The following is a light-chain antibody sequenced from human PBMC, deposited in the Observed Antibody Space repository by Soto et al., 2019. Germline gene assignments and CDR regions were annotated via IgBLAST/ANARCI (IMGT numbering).Light chain of an antibody. CDR3: AAWDASLHAYV. V-gene: IGLV1-44*01. J-gene: IGLJ1*01. CDR2: IND. Sequence: QSVLTQPPSASGTPGQRVTISCSGSVSNIGSNSVNWYQQLPGTAPKLLIFINDQRPSGVPDRFSGSQSGTSASLAISGLLSEDEADYYCAAWDASLHAYVFGTGTKLTVL. CDR1: VSNIGSNS.